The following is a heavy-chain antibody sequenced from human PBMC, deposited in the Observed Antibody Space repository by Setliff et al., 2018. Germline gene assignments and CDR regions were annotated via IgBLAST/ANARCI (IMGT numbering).Heavy chain of an antibody. D-gene: IGHD4-17*01. J-gene: IGHJ4*02. CDR3: ARVLTTVTDANS. Sequence: SETLSLTCTVSGASVSSSSHYWGWIRQPPGKGLEWIGSIYHTGSTYYNPSLKSRVTISADMSKNQFSLNLSSVTAADTAVYYCARVLTTVTDANSWGQGTLVTVSS. CDR1: GASVSSSSHY. CDR2: IYHTGST. V-gene: IGHV4-39*01.